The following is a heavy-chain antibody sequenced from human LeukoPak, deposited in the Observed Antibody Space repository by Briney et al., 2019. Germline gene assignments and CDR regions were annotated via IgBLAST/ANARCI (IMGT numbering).Heavy chain of an antibody. CDR2: IRYDGINK. CDR3: AKDGYRIGEYYYYMDV. D-gene: IGHD5-12*01. Sequence: PGGSLRLSCAASGFTFDDYAMHWVRQAPGKGLEWVAFIRYDGINKYYADSVKGRFTISRDNSKNTLYLQMNSLRDEDTALYYCAKDGYRIGEYYYYMDVWGKGTTVTISS. J-gene: IGHJ6*03. V-gene: IGHV3-30*02. CDR1: GFTFDDYA.